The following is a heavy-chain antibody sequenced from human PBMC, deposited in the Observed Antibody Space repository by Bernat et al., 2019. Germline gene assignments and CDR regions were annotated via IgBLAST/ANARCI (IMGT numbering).Heavy chain of an antibody. CDR1: GGSISGYF. V-gene: IGHV4-59*08. J-gene: IGHJ3*02. Sequence: QVQLQESGPGLVKPSETLSLTRIVSGGSISGYFWSWIRQPPGKGLEWIVYIHYTGDAIYSPSLKSRVTISVDTSKNQVSLKLTSVTAADTAVYYCARQSGTVTKNSFDIWGQGTMVTVSS. CDR3: ARQSGTVTKNSFDI. D-gene: IGHD4-17*01. CDR2: IHYTGDA.